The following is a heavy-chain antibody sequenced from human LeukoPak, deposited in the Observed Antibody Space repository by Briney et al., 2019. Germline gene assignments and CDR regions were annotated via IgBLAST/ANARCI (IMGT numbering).Heavy chain of an antibody. V-gene: IGHV1-2*06. CDR1: GYTFTGYY. D-gene: IGHD2-2*01. Sequence: ASVKVSCKASGYTFTGYYMHWVRQAPGQGLEYMGRINPISGGTVYAQKFQGRVTMTRDTSITTAYMELTRLTSDDTAVYHCARYCSSTSCYSDYWGQGTLVTVSS. CDR2: INPISGGT. J-gene: IGHJ4*02. CDR3: ARYCSSTSCYSDY.